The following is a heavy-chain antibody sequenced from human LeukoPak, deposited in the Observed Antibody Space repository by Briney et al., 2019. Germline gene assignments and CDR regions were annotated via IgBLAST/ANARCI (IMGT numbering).Heavy chain of an antibody. CDR1: GFTFSSYE. CDR2: ISSSGSTI. D-gene: IGHD2-2*01. CDR3: ARGYCSSTSCSTTNDY. J-gene: IGHJ4*02. V-gene: IGHV3-48*03. Sequence: PGGSLRLSCAASGFTFSSYEMNWVRQAPGKGLEWVSCISSSGSTIYYADSVKGRFTISRDNAKNSLYLQMNSLRAEDTAVYYCARGYCSSTSCSTTNDYWGQGTLVTVSS.